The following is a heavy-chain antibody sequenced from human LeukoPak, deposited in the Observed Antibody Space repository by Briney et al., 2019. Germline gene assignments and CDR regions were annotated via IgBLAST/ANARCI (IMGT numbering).Heavy chain of an antibody. CDR3: ARGGFGYCSSTSCPPLYNWFDP. CDR1: GGSFSGYY. Sequence: SETLSLTCAVYGGSFSGYYWSWVRQPPGKGLEWIGEINHSGSTNYNPSLKSRFTISVDTSKNQFSLKLSSVTAADTAVYYCARGGFGYCSSTSCPPLYNWFDPWGQGTLVTVSS. CDR2: INHSGST. J-gene: IGHJ5*02. D-gene: IGHD2-2*03. V-gene: IGHV4-34*01.